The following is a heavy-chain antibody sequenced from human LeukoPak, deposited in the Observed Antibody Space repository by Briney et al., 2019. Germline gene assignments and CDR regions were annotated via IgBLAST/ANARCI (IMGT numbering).Heavy chain of an antibody. CDR3: AKDLFWLAYYFDY. CDR1: GFTFSTYA. CDR2: ISGSGGGT. Sequence: GGSLRLSCAASGFTFSTYAMSWVRQAPGKGLEWVSGISGSGGGTYYADSVRGRFTISRDNSKNTLYLQMNSLRAEDTAVYYCAKDLFWLAYYFDYWGQGTLVTVSS. J-gene: IGHJ4*02. V-gene: IGHV3-23*01. D-gene: IGHD6-19*01.